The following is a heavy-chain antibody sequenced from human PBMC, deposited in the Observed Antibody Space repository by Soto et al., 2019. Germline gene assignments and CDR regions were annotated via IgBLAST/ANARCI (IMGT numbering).Heavy chain of an antibody. Sequence: QVRLEESGPGLVKPSETLSLSCSVSGGSVNNANYFWNWIRHHPENGLEWIGYIYYSGSTSYNPAFKTRATLSIDTAKNQFSLRLNSVTVADTAVDFCARAADYGGSRGGMDVWGRGTTVTVSS. J-gene: IGHJ6*02. D-gene: IGHD4-17*01. CDR1: GGSVNNANYF. V-gene: IGHV4-31*03. CDR2: IYYSGST. CDR3: ARAADYGGSRGGMDV.